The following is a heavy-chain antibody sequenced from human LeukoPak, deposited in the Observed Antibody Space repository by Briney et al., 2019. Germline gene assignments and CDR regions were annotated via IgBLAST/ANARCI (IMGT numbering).Heavy chain of an antibody. Sequence: ASVKVSCKASGYTFTSYDINWVRQATGQGLEWMGWMNPNSGNTGYAQKFQGRVTITRNTSISTAYMELSSLRSDDTAVYYCARATTPSIAAAGQRKLDYWGQGTLVTVSS. J-gene: IGHJ4*02. CDR1: GYTFTSYD. V-gene: IGHV1-8*03. CDR3: ARATTPSIAAAGQRKLDY. CDR2: MNPNSGNT. D-gene: IGHD6-13*01.